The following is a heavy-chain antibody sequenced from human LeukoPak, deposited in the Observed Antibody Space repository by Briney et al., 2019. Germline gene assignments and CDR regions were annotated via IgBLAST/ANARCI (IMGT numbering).Heavy chain of an antibody. V-gene: IGHV1-2*04. D-gene: IGHD1-26*01. CDR3: AREGGAFYSGSYRNWFDP. J-gene: IGHJ5*02. Sequence: GASVKVSCKASRYTFTGYYMHWVRQAPAQGLEWMGWINPNSGSTNYAQKFQGWVTMTRDTSISTAYMELSRLRSDDTAVYYCAREGGAFYSGSYRNWFDPWGQGTLVTVSS. CDR2: INPNSGST. CDR1: RYTFTGYY.